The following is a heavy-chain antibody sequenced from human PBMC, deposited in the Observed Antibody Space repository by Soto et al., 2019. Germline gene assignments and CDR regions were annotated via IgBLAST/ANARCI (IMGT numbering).Heavy chain of an antibody. V-gene: IGHV3-30*18. CDR3: AKDTIAVAPTFDY. J-gene: IGHJ4*02. Sequence: SLRLSCAASGFTFSSYGMHWVRQAPGKGLEWVAVISYDGSNKYYADSVKGRFTISRDNSKNTLYLQMNSLRAEDTAVYYCAKDTIAVAPTFDYWGQGTPVTVSS. CDR1: GFTFSSYG. CDR2: ISYDGSNK. D-gene: IGHD6-19*01.